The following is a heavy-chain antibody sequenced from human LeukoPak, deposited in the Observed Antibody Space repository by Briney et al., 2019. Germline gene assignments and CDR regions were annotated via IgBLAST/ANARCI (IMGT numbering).Heavy chain of an antibody. CDR1: GFTFSSYA. Sequence: GGSLRLSCAASGFTFSSYAMSWVRQAPGKGLEWVAVISYDGSNKYYADSVKGRFTISRDNSKNTLYLQMNSLRAEDTAVYYCARDRTEETYDYVWGSYRPSYYYYGMDVWGQGTTVTVSS. D-gene: IGHD3-16*02. CDR2: ISYDGSNK. V-gene: IGHV3-30-3*01. CDR3: ARDRTEETYDYVWGSYRPSYYYYGMDV. J-gene: IGHJ6*02.